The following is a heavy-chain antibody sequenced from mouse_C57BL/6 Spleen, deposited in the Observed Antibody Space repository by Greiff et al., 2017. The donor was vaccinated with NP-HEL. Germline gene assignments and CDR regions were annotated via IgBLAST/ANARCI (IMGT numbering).Heavy chain of an antibody. CDR3: ARSYDGYYKFAY. J-gene: IGHJ3*01. Sequence: QVQLQQPGAELVKPGASVKLSCKASGYTFTSYWMHWVKQRPGQGLEWIGMIPPNSGSTNYNEKFKSKATLTVDKSSSTAYMQLSSLTSEDSAVYYCARSYDGYYKFAYWGQGTLVTVSA. CDR2: IPPNSGST. V-gene: IGHV1-64*01. CDR1: GYTFTSYW. D-gene: IGHD2-3*01.